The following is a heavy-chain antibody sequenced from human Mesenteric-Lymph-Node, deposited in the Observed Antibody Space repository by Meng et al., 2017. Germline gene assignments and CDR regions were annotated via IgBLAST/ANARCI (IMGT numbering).Heavy chain of an antibody. CDR1: GFTFSSYS. CDR3: ARAPKGDILTGYYQNWFDP. J-gene: IGHJ5*02. V-gene: IGHV3-21*01. Sequence: GGSLRLSCAASGFTFSSYSMNWVRQAPGKGLEWVSSISSSSSYIYYADSVKGRFTISRDNAKNSLYLQMNSLRVEDTAVYYCARAPKGDILTGYYQNWFDPWGQGTLVTVSS. CDR2: ISSSSSYI. D-gene: IGHD3-9*01.